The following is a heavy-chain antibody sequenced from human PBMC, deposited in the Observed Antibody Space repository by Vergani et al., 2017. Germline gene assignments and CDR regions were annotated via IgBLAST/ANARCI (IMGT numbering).Heavy chain of an antibody. Sequence: QVQLVQSGAEVKKPGASVKVSCKASGYTFTSYGISWVRQAPGQGLEWMGWISAYNGNTTSSQKFQGRVTMTTDTSTSTAYMELRSPRSDDTAVYYCARGLPYGSGGYYAPDFDYWGQGTLVTVSS. CDR1: GYTFTSYG. D-gene: IGHD3-10*01. J-gene: IGHJ4*02. CDR3: ARGLPYGSGGYYAPDFDY. CDR2: ISAYNGNT. V-gene: IGHV1-18*04.